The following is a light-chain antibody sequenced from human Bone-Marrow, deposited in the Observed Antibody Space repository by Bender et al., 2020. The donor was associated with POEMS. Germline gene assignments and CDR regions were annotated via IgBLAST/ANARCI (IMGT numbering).Light chain of an antibody. CDR1: SSDVGGYNY. J-gene: IGLJ2*01. CDR2: DVR. Sequence: QSALTQPASVSGSPGQPITISCSGTSSDVGGYNYVSWYQQHPGKAPKLVIYDVRKRPSGLSDRFSGSKSANTASLTISGLQAEDEAHYYCVSYTTSGTLVFGGGTMLTVL. V-gene: IGLV2-14*03. CDR3: VSYTTSGTLV.